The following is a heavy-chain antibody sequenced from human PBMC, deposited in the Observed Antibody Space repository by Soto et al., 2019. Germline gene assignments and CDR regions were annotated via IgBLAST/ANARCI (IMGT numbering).Heavy chain of an antibody. J-gene: IGHJ3*01. CDR2: ISGSADGT. CDR3: AKDTVGGYSFWSGYYSDGLDV. V-gene: IGHV3-23*01. CDR1: GFTFDRYA. D-gene: IGHD3-3*01. Sequence: EVKLLEPGGGLAQPGGALRLSCVGSGFTFDRYAISWVRQAPGERLQWIAAISGSADGTDYAHAVRGRFTISRDNAKKTVHLQMDSLRVEDTAVYFCAKDTVGGYSFWSGYYSDGLDVWGQGTLVTVS.